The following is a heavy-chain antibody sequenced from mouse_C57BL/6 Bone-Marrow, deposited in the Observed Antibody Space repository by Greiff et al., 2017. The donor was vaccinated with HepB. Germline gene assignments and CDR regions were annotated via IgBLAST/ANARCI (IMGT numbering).Heavy chain of an antibody. J-gene: IGHJ1*03. CDR3: ARRGLLYWYFDV. CDR1: GYTFTSYW. CDR2: IHPNSGST. Sequence: VQLQQSGAELVKPGASVTLSCKASGYTFTSYWMHWVKQRPGQGLEWIGMIHPNSGSTNYNEKFKSKATLTVDKSSSTAYMQLSSLTSEDSAVYYCARRGLLYWYFDVWGRGTTVTVSS. D-gene: IGHD2-1*01. V-gene: IGHV1-64*01.